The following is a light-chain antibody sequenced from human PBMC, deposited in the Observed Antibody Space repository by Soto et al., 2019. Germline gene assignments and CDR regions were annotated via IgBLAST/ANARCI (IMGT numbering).Light chain of an antibody. V-gene: IGKV1-5*03. Sequence: DIQMTQSPSTLSAFVGDTVTITCRASQSINNWLAWYQQKPGKAPNLLIHTASSLESGVSSRFNGSGSETDFTLTVTSLHPDDSATYYCQQYNTYPLTLGGGTKVDIK. CDR2: TAS. CDR3: QQYNTYPLT. CDR1: QSINNW. J-gene: IGKJ4*01.